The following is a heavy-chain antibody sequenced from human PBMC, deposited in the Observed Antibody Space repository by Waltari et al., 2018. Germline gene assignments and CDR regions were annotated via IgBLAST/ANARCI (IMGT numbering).Heavy chain of an antibody. V-gene: IGHV4-34*01. CDR2: INHSGRT. D-gene: IGHD1-26*01. Sequence: QVQLQQWGAGLLKPSEDLSLTCAVDGGSFSGYYWSWTRQPPGKGLEWIGEINHSGRTNYNPSLKSRVTISVDTSKNQFSLKLSSVTAADTAVYYCARGGELLNWFDPWGQGTLVTVSS. CDR3: ARGGELLNWFDP. CDR1: GGSFSGYY. J-gene: IGHJ5*02.